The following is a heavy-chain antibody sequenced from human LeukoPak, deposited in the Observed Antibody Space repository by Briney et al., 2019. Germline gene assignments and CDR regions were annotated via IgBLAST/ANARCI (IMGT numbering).Heavy chain of an antibody. J-gene: IGHJ4*02. CDR1: GFTFSNSA. CDR2: IRTNGDRT. V-gene: IGHV3-64*02. CDR3: ARGVAISSSGWYDTFDY. Sequence: PGGSLRLSCAASGFTFSNSAMYWVPQAPGKGLELVSVIRTNGDRTYYADSVKGRFTISRDNSKNTLYLQMGSLRADDMAVYYCARGVAISSSGWYDTFDYWGQGALVTISS. D-gene: IGHD6-19*01.